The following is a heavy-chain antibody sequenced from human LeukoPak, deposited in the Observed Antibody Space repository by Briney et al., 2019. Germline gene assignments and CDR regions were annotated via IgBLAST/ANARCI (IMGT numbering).Heavy chain of an antibody. CDR1: GFTFSSYS. Sequence: GGSLRLSCAASGFTFSSYSMHWVRQAPGKGLVWVARVNGDGSTTSYADSVKGRFTISRDNAKKALYLQMNSLRADDTAVYYCAVKGGYNDWDAPFDYWGQGTLVTVSS. CDR3: AVKGGYNDWDAPFDY. J-gene: IGHJ4*02. V-gene: IGHV3-74*01. CDR2: VNGDGSTT. D-gene: IGHD5-12*01.